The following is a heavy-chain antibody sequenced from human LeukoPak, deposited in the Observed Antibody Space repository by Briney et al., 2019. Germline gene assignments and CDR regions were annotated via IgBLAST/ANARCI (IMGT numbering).Heavy chain of an antibody. D-gene: IGHD3-3*01. J-gene: IGHJ4*02. CDR3: ARSRPITIFGAVIWGYFDY. CDR2: IYSGGSS. Sequence: GGSLRLSCAASGFTVSSNYMSWVRQAPGKGLEWVSVIYSGGSSYYADSVKGRLAISRDNSNNTLYLQMNSLRAEDTAVYYCARSRPITIFGAVIWGYFDYWGQGALVTVSS. CDR1: GFTVSSNY. V-gene: IGHV3-53*01.